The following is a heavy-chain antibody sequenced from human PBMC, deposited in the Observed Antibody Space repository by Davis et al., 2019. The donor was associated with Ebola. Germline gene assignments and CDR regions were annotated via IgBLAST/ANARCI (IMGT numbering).Heavy chain of an antibody. CDR1: GDSISSRIYY. J-gene: IGHJ4*02. Sequence: SETLSLTCSVSGDSISSRIYYWGWIRQPPGKGLEYIGNIHYSGTTYYNPSLKSRVTISLDTSKNQFSLKLTSVTAADTAVYFCARDFVYWAQGTLVTVSS. CDR3: ARDFVY. V-gene: IGHV4-39*02. CDR2: IHYSGTT.